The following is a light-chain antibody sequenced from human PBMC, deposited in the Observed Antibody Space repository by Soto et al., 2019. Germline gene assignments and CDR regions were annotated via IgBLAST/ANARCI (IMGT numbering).Light chain of an antibody. CDR3: QQSYSTPPWT. CDR1: QSISTH. V-gene: IGKV1-39*01. CDR2: AAS. J-gene: IGKJ1*01. Sequence: DIQMTQSPSSLSASVGDRVSITCRASQSISTHLSWYQQKPGKAPKLLIYAASSLQSWVPSRFTGSGSGTDFTLTISSLQPEDFATYYCQQSYSTPPWTFGQGTKVDIK.